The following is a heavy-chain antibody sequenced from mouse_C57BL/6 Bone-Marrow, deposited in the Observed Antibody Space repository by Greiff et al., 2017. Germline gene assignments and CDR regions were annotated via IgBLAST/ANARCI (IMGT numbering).Heavy chain of an antibody. CDR2: INPNNGGT. J-gene: IGHJ4*01. CDR1: GYTFTDYN. CDR3: ARRGSSGYPYAMDY. V-gene: IGHV1-18*01. D-gene: IGHD3-2*02. Sequence: EVQRVESGPELVKPGASVKIPCKASGYTFTDYNMDWVKQSHGKSLEWIGDINPNNGGTIYNQKFKGKATLTVDKSSSTAYMELRSLTSEDTAVYYCARRGSSGYPYAMDYWGQGTSVTVSS.